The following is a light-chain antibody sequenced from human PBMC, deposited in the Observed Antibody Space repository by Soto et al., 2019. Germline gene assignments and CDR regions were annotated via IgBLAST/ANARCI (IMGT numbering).Light chain of an antibody. CDR2: DAS. J-gene: IGKJ1*01. Sequence: DIQMTRSPSTLSASVGDRLTITCRASQSISSWLAWYQQKPGKAPKLLSYDASSLESGVPSRFSGSGSGTEFTLTITSLKSKDFEVYYCHQYNGWPRTFGQGTKVDIK. V-gene: IGKV1-5*01. CDR3: HQYNGWPRT. CDR1: QSISSW.